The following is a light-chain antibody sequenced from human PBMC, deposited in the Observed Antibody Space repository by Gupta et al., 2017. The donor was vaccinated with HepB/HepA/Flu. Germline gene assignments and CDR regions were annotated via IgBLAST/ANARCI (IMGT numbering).Light chain of an antibody. V-gene: IGLV1-44*01. CDR2: SKN. J-gene: IGLJ2*01. Sequence: QSVLTQPPSASGTSGPTVTSSCSGSSSNLGSNTVNWYQQLPRTAPNILIFSKNQRPSGGPDRFSGSKSGNSAAVAISGGQSEDEADDYCAAWDDSLKGLVFGGGTKLTVL. CDR1: SSNLGSNT. CDR3: AAWDDSLKGLV.